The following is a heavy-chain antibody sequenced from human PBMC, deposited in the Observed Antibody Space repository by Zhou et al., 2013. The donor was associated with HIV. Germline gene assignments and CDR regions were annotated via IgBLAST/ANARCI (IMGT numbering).Heavy chain of an antibody. Sequence: QVQLVQSGAEVKKPGSSVKVSCKASGGTFSSYAISWVRQAPGQGLEWMGGIIPIFGTANYAQKFQGRVTITADESTSTAYMELSSLRSEDTAVYYCARGVRGRTIFGVVIPSGYYYYMDVWGKGTTVTVSS. J-gene: IGHJ6*03. V-gene: IGHV1-69*12. CDR3: ARGVRGRTIFGVVIPSGYYYYMDV. CDR2: IIPIFGTA. D-gene: IGHD3-3*01. CDR1: GGTFSSYA.